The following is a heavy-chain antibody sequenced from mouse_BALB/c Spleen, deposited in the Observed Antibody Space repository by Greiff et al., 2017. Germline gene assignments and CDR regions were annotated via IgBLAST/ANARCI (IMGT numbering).Heavy chain of an antibody. J-gene: IGHJ4*01. CDR2: IYPGNSDT. V-gene: IGHV1-5*01. CDR1: GYTFTSYW. CDR3: TRSRYYGSSYDYAMDY. Sequence: VHVKQSGTVLARPGASVKMSCKASGYTFTSYWMHWVKQRPGQGLEWIGAIYPGNSDTSYNQKFKGKAKLTAVTSTSTAYMELSSLTNEDSAVYYCTRSRYYGSSYDYAMDYWGQGTSVTVSS. D-gene: IGHD1-1*01.